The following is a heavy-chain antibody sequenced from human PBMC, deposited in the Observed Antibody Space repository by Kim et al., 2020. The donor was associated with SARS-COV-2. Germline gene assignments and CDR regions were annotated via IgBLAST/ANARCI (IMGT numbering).Heavy chain of an antibody. V-gene: IGHV3-74*01. CDR1: GFTFSSYW. CDR3: ARGGYYDFWSGSSEIDY. D-gene: IGHD3-3*01. J-gene: IGHJ4*02. CDR2: INSDGSST. Sequence: GGSLRLSCAASGFTFSSYWMHWVRQAPGKGLVWVSRINSDGSSTSYADSVKGRFTISRDNAKNTLYLQMNSLRAEDTAVYYCARGGYYDFWSGSSEIDYWGQGTLVTVSS.